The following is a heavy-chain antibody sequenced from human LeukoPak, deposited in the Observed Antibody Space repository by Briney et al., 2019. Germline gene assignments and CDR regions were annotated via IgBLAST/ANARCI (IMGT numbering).Heavy chain of an antibody. V-gene: IGHV3-23*01. Sequence: GGSLRLSCAASGFTFSSYAMSWVRQAPGKGLEWVSAISGSGGSTYYADSVKGRFTISRDNSKNTLYLQMNSLRAEDTAVYYCAKLAGPQMGFGELLYYYYYYMDVWGKGTTVTVSS. CDR3: AKLAGPQMGFGELLYYYYYYMDV. D-gene: IGHD3-10*01. CDR1: GFTFSSYA. CDR2: ISGSGGST. J-gene: IGHJ6*03.